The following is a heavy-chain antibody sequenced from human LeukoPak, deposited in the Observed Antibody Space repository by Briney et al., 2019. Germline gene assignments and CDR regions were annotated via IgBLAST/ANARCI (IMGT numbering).Heavy chain of an antibody. D-gene: IGHD3-16*02. Sequence: GESLKISCNGSGYXFTNYWIAWVRQMPGKGLEWMGGVDPGDSYIKYSPSFQGHVTISADKSISTAYLHWSSLKASDTAMYYCARHRRLSNFDYWGQGTLVTVSS. CDR2: VDPGDSYI. J-gene: IGHJ4*02. V-gene: IGHV5-10-1*01. CDR1: GYXFTNYW. CDR3: ARHRRLSNFDY.